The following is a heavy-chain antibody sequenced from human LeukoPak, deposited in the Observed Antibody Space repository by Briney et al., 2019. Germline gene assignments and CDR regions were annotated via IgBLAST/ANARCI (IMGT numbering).Heavy chain of an antibody. CDR3: ARGLCESCGHTLGL. CDR1: GFTFSNYW. CDR2: INSDGSST. V-gene: IGHV3-74*03. J-gene: IGHJ4*02. Sequence: GGSLRLSCAASGFTFSNYWMHWVRQVPGKGLVWVSRINSDGSSTEHAGSVNGRFTISRDNAENTLYLQMDSMRAEDTAVYHCARGLCESCGHTLGLWGQGTLVTVSS. D-gene: IGHD3-22*01.